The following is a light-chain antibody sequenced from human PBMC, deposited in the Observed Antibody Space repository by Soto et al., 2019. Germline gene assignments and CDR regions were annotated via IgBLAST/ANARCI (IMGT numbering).Light chain of an antibody. CDR2: AVS. V-gene: IGLV2-14*01. CDR1: SSDIGAWDY. CDR3: SSHTTTASHV. J-gene: IGLJ1*01. Sequence: QSALTQPASVSWSPVQSMAISCTGTSSDIGAWDYVSWYQQHPGKAPKLMIYAVSNRPSGVSNRFSGSKSGYTASLTISGLQPEDEADYYCSSHTTTASHVFGPGTKVTVL.